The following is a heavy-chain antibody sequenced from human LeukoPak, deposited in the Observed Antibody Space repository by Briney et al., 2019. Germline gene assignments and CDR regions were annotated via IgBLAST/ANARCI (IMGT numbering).Heavy chain of an antibody. D-gene: IGHD3-10*01. CDR1: GGTFSSYA. CDR3: AKLMVRAVIIPSSFDY. CDR2: IIPIFGTA. Sequence: SVKVSCKASGGTFSSYAISWVRQAPGQGLEWMGGIIPIFGTANYAQKFQGKVTITADESTSTAYMELSSLRSEDTAVYYCAKLMVRAVIIPSSFDYWGQGTLVTVSS. V-gene: IGHV1-69*13. J-gene: IGHJ4*02.